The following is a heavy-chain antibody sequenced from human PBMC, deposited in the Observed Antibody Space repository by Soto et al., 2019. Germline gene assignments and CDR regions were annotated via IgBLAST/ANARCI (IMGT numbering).Heavy chain of an antibody. D-gene: IGHD3-10*01. J-gene: IGHJ6*02. V-gene: IGHV3-11*01. Sequence: QVQLVESGGGLVKPGGSLRLSCGASGFTITDYYMSWIRQAPGKGLEWVSHISSVGTTTYYADSVKGRFSISMDNAKNSLYLQMNSLRGEDTAVYYCARDQEGSGSHWLGYNYYAMDVWGQGTKVTVSS. CDR2: ISSVGTTT. CDR1: GFTITDYY. CDR3: ARDQEGSGSHWLGYNYYAMDV.